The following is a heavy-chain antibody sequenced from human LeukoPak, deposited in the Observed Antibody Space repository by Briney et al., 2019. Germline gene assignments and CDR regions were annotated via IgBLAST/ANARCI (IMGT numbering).Heavy chain of an antibody. D-gene: IGHD3-9*01. CDR3: AKARFYDLLTGFPPD. V-gene: IGHV3-23*01. J-gene: IGHJ4*02. CDR2: ISASGGST. CDR1: GFTFSSYA. Sequence: PGGSLRLSCAVFGFTFSSYAMSWVRQAPGKGLEWVSTISASGGSTYYADSVKGRFTISRDNSKNTLYLQMSSLRVEDTARYYCAKARFYDLLTGFPPDWGQGTLVTVSS.